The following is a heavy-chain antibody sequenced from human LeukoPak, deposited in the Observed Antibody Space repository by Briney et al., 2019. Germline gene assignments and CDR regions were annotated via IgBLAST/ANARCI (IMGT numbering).Heavy chain of an antibody. V-gene: IGHV3-21*01. CDR3: VRDRGWYHFDL. J-gene: IGHJ4*02. CDR1: GFTFNTYS. CDR2: ISDNSYYI. D-gene: IGHD3-10*01. Sequence: PGGSLRLSCAASGFTFNTYSMNWVRQAPGKGLEWVSSISDNSYYIYYSDSVKGRFTISRDNTKNSLFLQLNSLRAEDTAVYYCVRDRGWYHFDLWGQGTLVTVSS.